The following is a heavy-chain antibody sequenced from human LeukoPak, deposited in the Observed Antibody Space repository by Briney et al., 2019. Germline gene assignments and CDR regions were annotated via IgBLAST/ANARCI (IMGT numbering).Heavy chain of an antibody. CDR2: ISAYNGNT. J-gene: IGHJ6*03. D-gene: IGHD2-2*02. V-gene: IGHV1-18*01. CDR1: GYTFTSYG. CDR3: ARVPGCSSTSCYNYYMDV. Sequence: ASVRVSCKASGYTFTSYGISWVRQAPGQGLEWMGWISAYNGNTNYAQKLQGRVTMTTDTSTSTAYMELRSLRSDDTAVYYCARVPGCSSTSCYNYYMDVWGKGTTVTVSS.